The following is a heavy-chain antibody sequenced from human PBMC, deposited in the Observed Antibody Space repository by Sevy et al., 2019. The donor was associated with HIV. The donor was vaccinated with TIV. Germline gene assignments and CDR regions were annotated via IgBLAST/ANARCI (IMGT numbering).Heavy chain of an antibody. Sequence: GGSLRLSCAASGFTFSDHWFSWVRQAPGKGLEWVSYIRYDGGNIYYADSVRGRFTISRDNAKNSLYLQMNSLSADDSAVYYCARGHHGLDDWGRGTLVTVSS. V-gene: IGHV3-11*01. CDR1: GFTFSDHW. CDR3: ARGHHGLDD. J-gene: IGHJ4*02. CDR2: IRYDGGNI.